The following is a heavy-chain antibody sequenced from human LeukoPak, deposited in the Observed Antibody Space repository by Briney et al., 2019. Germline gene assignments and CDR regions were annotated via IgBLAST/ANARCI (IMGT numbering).Heavy chain of an antibody. V-gene: IGHV4-34*01. CDR2: INHSGST. CDR1: GGSFSGYY. J-gene: IGHJ5*02. D-gene: IGHD2-15*01. Sequence: SETLSLTCAVYGGSFSGYYWSWIRQPPGKGLEWIGEINHSGSTNYNPSLKSRVTISVDTSKNQFSLKLSSPTAADTAVYYCARVTFVPTRRYCSGGSCYSYWFDPWGQGTLVTVSS. CDR3: ARVTFVPTRRYCSGGSCYSYWFDP.